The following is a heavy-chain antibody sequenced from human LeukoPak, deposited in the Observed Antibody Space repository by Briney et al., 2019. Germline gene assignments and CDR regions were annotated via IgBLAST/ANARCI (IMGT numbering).Heavy chain of an antibody. V-gene: IGHV4-34*01. CDR2: INHSGGT. D-gene: IGHD5-18*01. CDR3: ARARLQLWATARGGESGAFDI. CDR1: GGSFSGYY. J-gene: IGHJ3*02. Sequence: PSETLSLTCAVYGGSFSGYYWSWIRQPPGKGLEWIGEINHSGGTNYNPSLKSRVTISVDTSKNQFSLKLSSVTAADTAVYYCARARLQLWATARGGESGAFDIWGQGTMVTVSS.